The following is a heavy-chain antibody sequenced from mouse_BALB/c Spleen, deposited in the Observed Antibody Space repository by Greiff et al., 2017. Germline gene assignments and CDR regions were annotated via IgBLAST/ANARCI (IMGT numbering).Heavy chain of an antibody. CDR1: GFTFSSFG. V-gene: IGHV5-12-2*01. Sequence: EVMLVESGGGLVQPGGSRKLSCAASGFTFSSFGMHWVRQAPEKRLEWVAYISNGGGSTYYPDTVKGRFTISRDNAKNTLYLQMSSLKSEDTAMYYCARQKFAYWGQGTLVTVSA. CDR2: ISNGGGST. CDR3: ARQKFAY. J-gene: IGHJ3*01.